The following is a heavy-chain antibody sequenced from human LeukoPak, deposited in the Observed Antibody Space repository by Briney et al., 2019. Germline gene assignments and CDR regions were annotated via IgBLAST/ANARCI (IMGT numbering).Heavy chain of an antibody. Sequence: PSETLSLTCTVSGGSVSSSSCYWGWIRQPPGKGLEWIGSIYYSGTTYYNSTLKSRVTISVDTSKNQFSLKLSSVTAADTAVYYCARQISGYGYYFDYWGPRTLVTVSS. CDR1: GGSVSSSSCY. D-gene: IGHD3-22*01. CDR3: ARQISGYGYYFDY. J-gene: IGHJ4*02. CDR2: IYYSGTT. V-gene: IGHV4-39*01.